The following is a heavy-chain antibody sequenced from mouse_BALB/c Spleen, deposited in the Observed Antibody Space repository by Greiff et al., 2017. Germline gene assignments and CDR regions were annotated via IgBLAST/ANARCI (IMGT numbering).Heavy chain of an antibody. Sequence: VQLQQSGTVLARPGASVKMSCKASGYTFTSYWMHWVKQRPGQGLEWIGAIYPGNSDTSYNQKFKGKAKLTAVTSTSTAYMELSSLTNEDSAVYYCTREETMMLFAYWGQGTLVTVSA. J-gene: IGHJ3*01. CDR3: TREETMMLFAY. D-gene: IGHD2-3*01. V-gene: IGHV1-5*01. CDR1: GYTFTSYW. CDR2: IYPGNSDT.